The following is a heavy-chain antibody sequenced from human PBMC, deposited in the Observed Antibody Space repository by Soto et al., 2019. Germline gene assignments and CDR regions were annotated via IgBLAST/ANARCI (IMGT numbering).Heavy chain of an antibody. CDR2: IYHSGST. D-gene: IGHD6-13*01. J-gene: IGHJ6*02. V-gene: IGHV4-4*02. CDR1: CGSISSSNW. CDR3: ARVVGSWNYYYGMDV. Sequence: PSETLSLTCAVSCGSISSSNWWSWVRQPPGKGLEWIGEIYHSGSTNYNPSLKSRVTISVDKSKNQFSLKLSSVTAADTAVYYCARVVGSWNYYYGMDVWGQGTTVTVSS.